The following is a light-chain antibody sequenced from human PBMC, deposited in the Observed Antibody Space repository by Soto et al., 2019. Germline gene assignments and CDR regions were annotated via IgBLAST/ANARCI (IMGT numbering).Light chain of an antibody. J-gene: IGLJ3*02. CDR3: TSHTASSTWV. CDR2: GNS. CDR1: SSNIGAGYD. V-gene: IGLV1-40*01. Sequence: QAVVTQPPSVSGAPGQRVTISCTGTSSNIGAGYDVHWYQQLPGKAPKLLIFGNSHRPSGVPDRFFGSKSGTSASLAITGLQAEDEADYYCTSHTASSTWVFGGGTKLTVL.